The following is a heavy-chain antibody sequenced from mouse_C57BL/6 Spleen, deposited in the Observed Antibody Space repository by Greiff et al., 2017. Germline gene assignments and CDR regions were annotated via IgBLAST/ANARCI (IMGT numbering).Heavy chain of an antibody. CDR2: INPNNGGT. D-gene: IGHD2-1*01. V-gene: IGHV1-18*01. Sequence: EVQLQESGPELVKPGDSVKIPCKASGYTFTDYNMDWVKQSHGKSLEWIGDINPNNGGTIYNQKFKGKATLNVDKSSSTAYMELRILTSEDTAVYYCARGSYGNHGGFAYWGQGTLVTVSA. CDR1: GYTFTDYN. J-gene: IGHJ3*01. CDR3: ARGSYGNHGGFAY.